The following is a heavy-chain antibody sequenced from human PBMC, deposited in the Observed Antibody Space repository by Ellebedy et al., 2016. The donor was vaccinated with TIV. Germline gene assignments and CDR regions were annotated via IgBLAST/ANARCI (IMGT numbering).Heavy chain of an antibody. CDR2: ISYSGST. V-gene: IGHV4-59*01. CDR3: ARARSSGWLHTPDY. Sequence: MPGGSLRLSCTVSGGSISPYYWSWIRQPPGKGLEWIGYISYSGSTNYNPSLTSRVTISVDTSKNHFSLRLTSVTAADTAVYYCARARSSGWLHTPDYWGQGTLVTVSS. D-gene: IGHD6-19*01. J-gene: IGHJ4*02. CDR1: GGSISPYY.